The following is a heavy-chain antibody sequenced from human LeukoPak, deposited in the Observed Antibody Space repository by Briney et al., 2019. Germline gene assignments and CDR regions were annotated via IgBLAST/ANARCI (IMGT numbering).Heavy chain of an antibody. CDR3: ARQPWAMGAYYFDY. CDR2: ISYDGSNK. V-gene: IGHV3-30*03. J-gene: IGHJ4*02. Sequence: HPGRSLRLSCAASGFTFSSYGMHWVRQAPGKGLEWVAVISYDGSNKYYADSVKGRFTISRDNSKNTLYLQMNSLRAEDTAVYYCARQPWAMGAYYFDYWGQGTLVTVSS. D-gene: IGHD1-26*01. CDR1: GFTFSSYG.